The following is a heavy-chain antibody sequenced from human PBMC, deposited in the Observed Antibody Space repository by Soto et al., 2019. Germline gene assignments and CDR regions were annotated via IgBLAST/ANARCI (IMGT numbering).Heavy chain of an antibody. CDR2: ISFDGSNT. V-gene: IGHV3-30*18. CDR3: AKALRGGGDY. Sequence: QVQLVESGGGVVQPGRSLRLSCAASGFPFSDYAMHWVRQAPGKGLEWVAVISFDGSNTYYADSVKGRFTVSRDNSKHNLSLQMNSLGSADRALYYCAKALRGGGDYWGEGALVTVSS. J-gene: IGHJ4*02. CDR1: GFPFSDYA. D-gene: IGHD3-10*01.